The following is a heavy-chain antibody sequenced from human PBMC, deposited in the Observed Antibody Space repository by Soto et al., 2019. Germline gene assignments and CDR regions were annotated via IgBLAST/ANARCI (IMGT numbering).Heavy chain of an antibody. J-gene: IGHJ4*02. V-gene: IGHV1-18*01. D-gene: IGHD3-22*01. CDR1: GYTFTSYG. Sequence: GASVKVSCKASGYTFTSYGISWVRQAPGQGLEWMGWISAYNGNTNYAQKLQGRVTMTTDTSTSTAYMELRSLRSDDTAVYYCARVRYYDSSGHNDYWGQGTLVTVSS. CDR2: ISAYNGNT. CDR3: ARVRYYDSSGHNDY.